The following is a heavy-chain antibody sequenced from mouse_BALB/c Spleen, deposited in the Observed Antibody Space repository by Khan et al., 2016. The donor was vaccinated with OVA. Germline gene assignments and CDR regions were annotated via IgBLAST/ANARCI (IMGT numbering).Heavy chain of an antibody. V-gene: IGHV1-4*01. D-gene: IGHD2-14*01. CDR2: IIPSNDYT. CDR3: VREGAYYRSDGWFAY. J-gene: IGHJ3*01. CDR1: GYTFTTYT. Sequence: VQLQESGAELARPGASVKMSCKASGYTFTTYTIHWVKQRPGQGLEWIGYIIPSNDYTNYNQKFKDRATLNADKSSRTAYMQLSSLTSEDSAVYYCVREGAYYRSDGWFAYWGQGTLVTVSA.